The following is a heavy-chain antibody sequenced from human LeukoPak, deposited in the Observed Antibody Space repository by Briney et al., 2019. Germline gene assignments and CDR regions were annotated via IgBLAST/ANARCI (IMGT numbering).Heavy chain of an antibody. J-gene: IGHJ5*02. CDR2: ISSSGSAI. V-gene: IGHV3-11*01. CDR1: AFTFSDYY. Sequence: GGSLRLSCAASAFTFSDYYMNWIRQAPGKGLEWVSYISSSGSAIYYADSVKGRFTISRDNAKNSLYLQMNSLRAEDTAVYYCARARRAGSGWSPNWFDPWGQGTLVTVSS. CDR3: ARARRAGSGWSPNWFDP. D-gene: IGHD6-19*01.